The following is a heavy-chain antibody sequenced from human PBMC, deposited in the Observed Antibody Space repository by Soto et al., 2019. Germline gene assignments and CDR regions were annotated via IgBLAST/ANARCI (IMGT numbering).Heavy chain of an antibody. V-gene: IGHV1-69*02. CDR3: ATLGSGSYDY. D-gene: IGHD1-26*01. J-gene: IGHJ4*01. Sequence: QVHLVQSGAEVKKPGSSVTVSCKASGGTFSSYIISWVRQAPGQGLEWMGRISPTVGIPNYAQKFQGRVTITADRSTSTAYMALNSLRSEDTAMYYCATLGSGSYDYWGRGTLVTVSS. CDR1: GGTFSSYI. CDR2: ISPTVGIP.